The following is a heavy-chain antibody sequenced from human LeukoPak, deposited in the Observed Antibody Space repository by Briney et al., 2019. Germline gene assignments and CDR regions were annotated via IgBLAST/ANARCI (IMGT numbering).Heavy chain of an antibody. J-gene: IGHJ4*02. V-gene: IGHV3-23*01. CDR1: GFTLSSYA. D-gene: IGHD3-22*01. CDR2: VSGSGGYT. CDR3: AKDRPNYYDSSGHYYRRDGDY. Sequence: GGSLRLSCAASGFTLSSYAMSWVRQAPGKGLEWVSSVSGSGGYTYYAGSVKGRFTISRDNSKNTLYLQMNSLRAEDTAIYYCAKDRPNYYDSSGHYYRRDGDYWGQGTLVTVSS.